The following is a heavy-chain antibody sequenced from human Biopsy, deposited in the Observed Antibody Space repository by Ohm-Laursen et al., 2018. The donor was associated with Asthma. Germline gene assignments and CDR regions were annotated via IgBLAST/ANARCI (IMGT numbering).Heavy chain of an antibody. D-gene: IGHD5-12*01. Sequence: SVKVSCKASGGTFSNYAISWVRQAPGQRLEWMGGLIPVLGTPDHAQMFEGRVTITADESTSTAYMELSSLSSEDTAVYYCARGYSGSDRIVYYHSGLEVWGQGTTVTVSS. CDR1: GGTFSNYA. CDR3: ARGYSGSDRIVYYHSGLEV. J-gene: IGHJ6*02. CDR2: LIPVLGTP. V-gene: IGHV1-69*13.